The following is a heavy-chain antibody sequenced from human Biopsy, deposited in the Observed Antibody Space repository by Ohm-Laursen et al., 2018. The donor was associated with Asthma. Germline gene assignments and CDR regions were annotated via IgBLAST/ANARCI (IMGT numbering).Heavy chain of an antibody. Sequence: VASVKVSCKASGYTFIGCHIHWMRQAPGQGLEWMGRINPNSGGTNYAQKFQGRVTMTRDTSISTAYMEVSRLRSDDTAVYYCARGRKSAGDRWFDPWGQGTLVTVSS. J-gene: IGHJ5*02. CDR2: INPNSGGT. V-gene: IGHV1-2*06. D-gene: IGHD6-13*01. CDR1: GYTFIGCH. CDR3: ARGRKSAGDRWFDP.